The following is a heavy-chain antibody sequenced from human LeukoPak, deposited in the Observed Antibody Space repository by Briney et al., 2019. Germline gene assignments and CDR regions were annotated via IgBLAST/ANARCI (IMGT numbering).Heavy chain of an antibody. CDR1: GGSFSGYY. V-gene: IGHV4-34*01. J-gene: IGHJ4*02. CDR2: INHSGST. Sequence: PSETLSLTCAVYGGSFSGYYWSWIRQPPGKGLEWIGEINHSGSTNYNPSLKSRITISVDTSENQFSLKLSSVTAADTAVYYCARALVSPYFDYWGQGTLVTVSS. D-gene: IGHD2-15*01. CDR3: ARALVSPYFDY.